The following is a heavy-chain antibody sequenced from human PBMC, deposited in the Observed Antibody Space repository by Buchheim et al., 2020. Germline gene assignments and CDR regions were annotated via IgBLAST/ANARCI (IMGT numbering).Heavy chain of an antibody. CDR3: ARGGTEATVYYNGMDV. CDR2: INPSSGST. Sequence: QVQLVQSGAEVKKPGASVKVSCKASGYTFTMYHMFWVRQAPGQGLEWMGIINPSSGSTSYVQKFQGRVTMTRDMSTSKVYMELSNLRSEDTAVYYCARGGTEATVYYNGMDVWGQGTT. CDR1: GYTFTMYH. V-gene: IGHV1-46*01. D-gene: IGHD4-17*01. J-gene: IGHJ6*02.